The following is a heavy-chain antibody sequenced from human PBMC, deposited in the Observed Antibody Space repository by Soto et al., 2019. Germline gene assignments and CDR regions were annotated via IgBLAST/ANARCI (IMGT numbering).Heavy chain of an antibody. CDR1: VDSMRSY. Sequence: XXTLSLPFNLSVDSMRSYWSCLRQTPGKGLEWIGYIYSSGTSNYNPSLKSRVTISLDASKSQFSLKLKSVPAADTAVYYCARDRSGSYFTFESWGQGVLVTVSS. CDR2: IYSSGTS. V-gene: IGHV4-59*01. CDR3: ARDRSGSYFTFES. J-gene: IGHJ4*02. D-gene: IGHD6-19*01.